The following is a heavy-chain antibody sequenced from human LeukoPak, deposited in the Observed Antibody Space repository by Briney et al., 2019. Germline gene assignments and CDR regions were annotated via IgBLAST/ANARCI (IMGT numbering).Heavy chain of an antibody. CDR3: AKGHTDYGTGFDL. CDR1: GFTFSSYS. D-gene: IGHD4-17*01. Sequence: GGSLRLSCAASGFTFSSYSMNWVRQAPGKGLESVSLISGAGGSTNYADSVKGRFTISRDNSKNTLYLQMNSLRAEDTAVYYCAKGHTDYGTGFDLWGQGTLVTVSS. CDR2: ISGAGGST. V-gene: IGHV3-23*01. J-gene: IGHJ4*02.